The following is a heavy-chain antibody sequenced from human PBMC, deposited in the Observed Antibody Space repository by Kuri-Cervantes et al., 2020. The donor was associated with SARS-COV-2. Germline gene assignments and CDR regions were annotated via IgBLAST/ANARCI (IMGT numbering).Heavy chain of an antibody. V-gene: IGHV3-23*01. CDR2: ISGSGGST. Sequence: GESLKISCAASGFTFSSYAMSWVRQAPGKGLEWVSAISGSGGSTYYADSVKGRFTISRDNSKNTLYLQMNSLRAEDTAVYYCASILTGTKRFDYWGQGTLVTVSS. CDR1: GFTFSSYA. D-gene: IGHD1-7*01. CDR3: ASILTGTKRFDY. J-gene: IGHJ4*02.